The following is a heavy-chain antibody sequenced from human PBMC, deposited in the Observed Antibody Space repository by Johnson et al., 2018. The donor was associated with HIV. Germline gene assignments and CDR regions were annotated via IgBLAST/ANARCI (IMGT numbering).Heavy chain of an antibody. J-gene: IGHJ3*02. D-gene: IGHD4-23*01. Sequence: LQPVEPGGGVVRPGGSLRLSCAASGFTCDDYHISWVRQAPGKGLEWVPSTNWTAGSTTYADSVQARCTISRDNAKNSLDLQMNRLRGEDTALYNCARATAYGGRVGGFDIWGQGTMVTVSS. CDR2: TNWTAGST. V-gene: IGHV3-20*01. CDR3: ARATAYGGRVGGFDI. CDR1: GFTCDDYH.